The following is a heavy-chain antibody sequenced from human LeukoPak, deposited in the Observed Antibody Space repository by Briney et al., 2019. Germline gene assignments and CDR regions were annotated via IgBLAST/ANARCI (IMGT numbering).Heavy chain of an antibody. V-gene: IGHV3-21*01. Sequence: GGSLRLSCAASGFTFSSYSMNWVRLAPGKGLEWVSSISSSSSYIYYADSVKGRFTISRDNAKNSLYLQMNSLRAEDTAVYYCARDASYYDSSGYYLRAFDIWGQGTMVTVSS. J-gene: IGHJ3*02. D-gene: IGHD3-22*01. CDR2: ISSSSSYI. CDR3: ARDASYYDSSGYYLRAFDI. CDR1: GFTFSSYS.